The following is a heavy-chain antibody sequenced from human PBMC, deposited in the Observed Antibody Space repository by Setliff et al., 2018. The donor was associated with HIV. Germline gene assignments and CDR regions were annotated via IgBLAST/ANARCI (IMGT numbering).Heavy chain of an antibody. Sequence: SETLSLTCTVSGGSVSTGNYYWNWIRLPPGKGLEWIGYIFYSGSTNYNPSLKSRVTIPVDTSKNQFSLRLNSVTAADTAIYYCTRRGADSYYPRPLDVWGKGTTVTVSS. J-gene: IGHJ6*04. V-gene: IGHV4-61*01. CDR2: IFYSGST. D-gene: IGHD3-10*01. CDR3: TRRGADSYYPRPLDV. CDR1: GGSVSTGNYY.